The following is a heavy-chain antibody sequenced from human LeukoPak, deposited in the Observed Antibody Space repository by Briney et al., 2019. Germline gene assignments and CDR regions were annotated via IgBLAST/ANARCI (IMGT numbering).Heavy chain of an antibody. V-gene: IGHV1-18*04. J-gene: IGHJ4*02. CDR3: ARGDIVVVVAATPPNFDY. D-gene: IGHD2-15*01. CDR1: GYTFTGYY. CDR2: ISAYNGNT. Sequence: ASVKVSCKASGYTFTGYYMHWVRQAPGQGLEWMGWISAYNGNTNYAQKLQGRVTMTTDTSTSTAYMELRSLRSDDTAVYYCARGDIVVVVAATPPNFDYWGQGTLVTVSS.